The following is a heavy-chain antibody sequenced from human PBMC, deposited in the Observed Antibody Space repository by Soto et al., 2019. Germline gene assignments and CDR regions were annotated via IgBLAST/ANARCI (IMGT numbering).Heavy chain of an antibody. Sequence: GGSLRLSCAGSGFSFDAYGMHWVRQAPGKGLEWLTTVSFDSKNKYYIDSVEGRFTISRDNSKNVLFLQMNSLRHEDTAVYYCAKESVETSYSYYGMDVWGPGTTVTVSS. CDR2: VSFDSKNK. V-gene: IGHV3-30*18. CDR1: GFSFDAYG. CDR3: AKESVETSYSYYGMDV. J-gene: IGHJ6*02. D-gene: IGHD4-4*01.